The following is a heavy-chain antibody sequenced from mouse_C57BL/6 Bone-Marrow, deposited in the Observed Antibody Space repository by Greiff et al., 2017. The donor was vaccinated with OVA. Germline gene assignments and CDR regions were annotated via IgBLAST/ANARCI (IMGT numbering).Heavy chain of an antibody. CDR1: GYAFTNYL. V-gene: IGHV1-54*01. CDR2: INPGSGGT. J-gene: IGHJ2*01. Sequence: QVQLQQSGAELVRPGTSVKVSCKASGYAFTNYLIEWVKQRPGQGLEWIGVINPGSGGTNYNEKFKGKATLTADKSSSTAYMQLSSLTSEDSAVYFCARSYSKCLFDDWGQGTTLTVSS. CDR3: ARSYSKCLFDD. D-gene: IGHD2-5*01.